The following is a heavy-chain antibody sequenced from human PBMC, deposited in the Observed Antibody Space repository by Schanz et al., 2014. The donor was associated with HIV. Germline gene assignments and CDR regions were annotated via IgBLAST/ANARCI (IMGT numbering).Heavy chain of an antibody. Sequence: QVLLVQSGAEVKKPGASVKVSCKASGGTFSSYAISWVRQAPGQGLEWMGGFIPIFGTTNYAQKFQGRVTITADESTSTTYLELSSLRSEDTAVYYCAREKFSTLTGYPQNAFDIWGQGTMVTVSS. V-gene: IGHV1-69*01. D-gene: IGHD3-9*01. CDR3: AREKFSTLTGYPQNAFDI. CDR2: FIPIFGTT. J-gene: IGHJ3*02. CDR1: GGTFSSYA.